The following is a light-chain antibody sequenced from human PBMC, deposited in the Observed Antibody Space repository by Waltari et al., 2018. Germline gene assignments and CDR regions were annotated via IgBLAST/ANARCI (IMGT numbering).Light chain of an antibody. Sequence: QSALTQPASVSGSPGQSITISCTGTSSDVGGYHYVSWYQQHPGKAPKLMIYDVSKRPSGVSNRFSGSKSGNTASLTISGLQAEDEADYYCSSYTSSSTFERVFGGGTKLTVL. V-gene: IGLV2-14*01. CDR3: SSYTSSSTFERV. CDR1: SSDVGGYHY. CDR2: DVS. J-gene: IGLJ3*02.